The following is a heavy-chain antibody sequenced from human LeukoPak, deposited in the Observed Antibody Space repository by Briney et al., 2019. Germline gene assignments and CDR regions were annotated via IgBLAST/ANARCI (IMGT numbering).Heavy chain of an antibody. CDR3: ARDGYNLDYYYYMDV. CDR2: IIPIFGTA. D-gene: IGHD5-24*01. V-gene: IGHV1-69*13. Sequence: ASVKVSCKASGGTFSSYAISWVRQAPGQGLEWMGGIIPIFGTANYAQKFRGRVTITADESTSTAYMELSSLRSEDTAVYYCARDGYNLDYYYYMDVWGKGTTVTVSS. J-gene: IGHJ6*03. CDR1: GGTFSSYA.